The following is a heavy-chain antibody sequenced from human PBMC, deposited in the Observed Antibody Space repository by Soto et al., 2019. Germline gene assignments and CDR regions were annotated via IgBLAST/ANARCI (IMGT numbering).Heavy chain of an antibody. CDR2: IKSKTDGGTT. J-gene: IGHJ4*01. Sequence: GGCLRLSCAASGFTFSNAWINWVRQGPGKGPEWVGRIKSKTDGGTTDFGAPVKGRFAISRDDSKNMVYLQMNSLKTEDTAVYYCSTDSYITLVIVSFDYWGHRTLVTVSS. CDR1: GFTFSNAW. D-gene: IGHD3-22*01. V-gene: IGHV3-15*07. CDR3: STDSYITLVIVSFDY.